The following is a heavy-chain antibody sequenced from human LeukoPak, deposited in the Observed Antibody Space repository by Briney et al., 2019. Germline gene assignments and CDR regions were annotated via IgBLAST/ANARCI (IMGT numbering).Heavy chain of an antibody. Sequence: SETLSLKCSVSGGSISSYYWSWLRQPPGKGRVWIGYIYYSGSTNSHTSLKSRVTISVNTSKNQCSLKLSSVTAEDTAVYYCGSHKKKGGGFDPWGQGTLVTVSS. CDR3: GSHKKKGGGFDP. J-gene: IGHJ5*02. V-gene: IGHV4-59*08. D-gene: IGHD1-26*01. CDR2: IYYSGST. CDR1: GGSISSYY.